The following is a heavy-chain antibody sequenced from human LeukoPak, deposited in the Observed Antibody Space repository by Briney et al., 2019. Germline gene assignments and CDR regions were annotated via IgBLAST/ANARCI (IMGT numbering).Heavy chain of an antibody. CDR2: ISSSSSYI. D-gene: IGHD6-13*01. V-gene: IGHV3-21*01. CDR1: GFTFSSYS. Sequence: GGSLRLSCAASGFTFSSYSVNWVRQAPGKGLEWVSSISSSSSYIYYADSVKGRFTISRDNAKNSLYLQMNSLRAEDTAVYYCARVAAGRRGCDYWGQGTLVTVSS. CDR3: ARVAAGRRGCDY. J-gene: IGHJ4*02.